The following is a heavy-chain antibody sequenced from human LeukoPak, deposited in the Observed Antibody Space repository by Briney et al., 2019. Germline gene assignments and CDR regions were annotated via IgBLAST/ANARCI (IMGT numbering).Heavy chain of an antibody. Sequence: GGSLRLSCAASGFTFSSYAMHWVRQAPGKGLEWVAVISYDGSNKYYADSVKGRFTISRDNSKNTLYLQMNSLRAEDTAAYYCARDRAYSSGWYNWFDPWGQGTLVTVSS. CDR3: ARDRAYSSGWYNWFDP. CDR1: GFTFSSYA. CDR2: ISYDGSNK. D-gene: IGHD6-13*01. J-gene: IGHJ5*02. V-gene: IGHV3-30-3*01.